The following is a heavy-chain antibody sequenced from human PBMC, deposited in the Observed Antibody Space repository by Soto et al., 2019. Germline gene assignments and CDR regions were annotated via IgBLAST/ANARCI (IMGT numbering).Heavy chain of an antibody. CDR3: ARHGAY. J-gene: IGHJ4*02. CDR2: IYFSGST. Sequence: QLQLQESGPGLVKPSETLSLTCTVSGVSITNTSYYWGWIRQPPGKGLEWMGTIYFSGSTVYNPSLKSRLTISVDTSKNQFSLRLSSVTGADTAVYYCARHGAYWVQGTLVAVSS. V-gene: IGHV4-39*01. CDR1: GVSITNTSYY. D-gene: IGHD4-17*01.